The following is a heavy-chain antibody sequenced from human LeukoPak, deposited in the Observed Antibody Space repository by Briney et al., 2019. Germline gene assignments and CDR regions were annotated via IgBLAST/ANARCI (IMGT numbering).Heavy chain of an antibody. CDR1: GGSISSYY. CDR3: ARRTLQGVLYFDL. V-gene: IGHV4-59*08. CDR2: IYYSGST. J-gene: IGHJ2*01. D-gene: IGHD3-10*01. Sequence: SETLSLTCTVSGGSISSYYWSWIRQPPGKGLEWIGYIYYSGSTNYNPSVKSRITISVDASKHQFSLKLSSVSAAATSVYYCARRTLQGVLYFDLWGRSTLVTVSS.